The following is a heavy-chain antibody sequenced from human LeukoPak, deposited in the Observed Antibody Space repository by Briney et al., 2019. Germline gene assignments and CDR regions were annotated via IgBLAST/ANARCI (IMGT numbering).Heavy chain of an antibody. CDR2: IYSGGST. J-gene: IGHJ2*01. Sequence: PGGSLRLSCAASGFTVSSNYMSWVRQAPGKGLERVSVIYSGGSTYYADSVKGRFTISRDNSKNTVSLQLSSLRVEDTAVYFCAKDREDSAMISGVFDLWGRGTLVTVSS. CDR3: AKDREDSAMISGVFDL. CDR1: GFTVSSNY. D-gene: IGHD5-18*01. V-gene: IGHV3-53*01.